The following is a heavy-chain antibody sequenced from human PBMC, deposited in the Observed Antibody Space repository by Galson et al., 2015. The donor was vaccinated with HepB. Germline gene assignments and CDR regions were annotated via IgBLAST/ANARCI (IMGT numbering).Heavy chain of an antibody. J-gene: IGHJ6*02. CDR1: GFNFNDYG. D-gene: IGHD3-3*01. V-gene: IGHV3-9*01. CDR3: AKDIGRYYDFWSGYGLTYDFGLDV. Sequence: SLRLSCAGSGFNFNDYGLHWVRQAPGKGPEWVSGISWNSASVAYADSVKGRFTASRDNAKNSLYLQMNSLRAEDTALYYCAKDIGRYYDFWSGYGLTYDFGLDVWGQGTTVTVSS. CDR2: ISWNSASV.